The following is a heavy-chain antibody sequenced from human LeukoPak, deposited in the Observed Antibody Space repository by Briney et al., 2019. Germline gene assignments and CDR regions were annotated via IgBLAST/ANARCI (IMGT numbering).Heavy chain of an antibody. CDR3: AELGITMIGGV. CDR2: ISNSGSTI. Sequence: AGGSLRLSCAASAFTFSSYEMNWVRQAPGKGLEWVAYISNSGSTIYYVDSVKGRFTISRDNAKNSLYLQMNILRAEDTAVYYCAELGITMIGGVWGKGTTVTISS. V-gene: IGHV3-48*03. J-gene: IGHJ6*04. D-gene: IGHD3-10*02. CDR1: AFTFSSYE.